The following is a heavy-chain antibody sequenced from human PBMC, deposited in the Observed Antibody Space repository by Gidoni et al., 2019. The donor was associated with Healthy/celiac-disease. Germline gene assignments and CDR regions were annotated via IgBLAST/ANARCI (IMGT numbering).Heavy chain of an antibody. CDR3: AGDGVRGGAAAGTYYYYMDV. D-gene: IGHD6-13*01. V-gene: IGHV1-69*06. Sequence: QVQLVQSGAEVKKPGSSVKVSCTASGGTFSSYAISWVRQAPGQGLEWMGGIIPIVGTANYAQKFQGRVTNTADKSTSTAYMELSSLRSEDTAVYYCAGDGVRGGAAAGTYYYYMDVWGKGTTVTVSS. CDR1: GGTFSSYA. CDR2: IIPIVGTA. J-gene: IGHJ6*03.